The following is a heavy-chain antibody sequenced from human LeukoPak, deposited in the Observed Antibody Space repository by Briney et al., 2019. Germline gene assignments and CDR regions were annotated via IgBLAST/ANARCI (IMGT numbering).Heavy chain of an antibody. D-gene: IGHD1-26*01. Sequence: ASVNVSCTTSGYTFTYYVISWVRQAPGQGLEWMGWINAYNGNTNDAQKFQGRVTMTTDTSTSTAYMELRSLRSDDTAVYYCARGEKPYDYWGQGTLVSVSS. J-gene: IGHJ4*02. CDR1: GYTFTYYV. CDR3: ARGEKPYDY. CDR2: INAYNGNT. V-gene: IGHV1-18*01.